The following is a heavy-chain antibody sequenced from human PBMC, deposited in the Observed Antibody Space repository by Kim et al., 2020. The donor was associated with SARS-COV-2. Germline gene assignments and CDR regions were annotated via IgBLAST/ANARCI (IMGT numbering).Heavy chain of an antibody. J-gene: IGHJ5*02. Sequence: KRRFTIGRDKAKNAQYLQMNSLRGEDTAVYYCARDICRGYSGSDGWFDPWGQGTLVTVSS. CDR3: ARDICRGYSGSDGWFDP. D-gene: IGHD1-26*01. V-gene: IGHV3-7*04.